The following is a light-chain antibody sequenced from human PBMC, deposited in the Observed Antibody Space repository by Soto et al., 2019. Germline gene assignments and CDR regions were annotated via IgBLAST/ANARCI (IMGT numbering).Light chain of an antibody. Sequence: DIQMTQSPSSLSASIGDRVTITCRASQTISDYLNWYQQKPGKAPNLLIYGASSLESGVPSRFSASGSGTEFTLTINSLDPEDFATYYCQQSYSVPFTFGPGTKVDVK. J-gene: IGKJ3*01. CDR3: QQSYSVPFT. CDR1: QTISDY. V-gene: IGKV1-39*01. CDR2: GAS.